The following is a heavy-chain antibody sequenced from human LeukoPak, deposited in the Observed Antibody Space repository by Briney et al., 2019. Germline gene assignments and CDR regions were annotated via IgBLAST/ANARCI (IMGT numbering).Heavy chain of an antibody. CDR1: GFTFTTYG. D-gene: IGHD3-22*01. Sequence: PGGSLRLSCAASGFTFTTYGMHWVRQAPGKGLEWVACIYPDGTNKDYADSVKGRLTISRDNAKNSLYLQVNSLRAEDTAVYYCARIYYDSSGFYGGVTFDIWGQGTMVTVSS. J-gene: IGHJ3*02. V-gene: IGHV3-30*12. CDR3: ARIYYDSSGFYGGVTFDI. CDR2: IYPDGTNK.